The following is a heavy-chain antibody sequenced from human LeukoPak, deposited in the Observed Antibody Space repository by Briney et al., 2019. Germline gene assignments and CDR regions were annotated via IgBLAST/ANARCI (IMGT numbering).Heavy chain of an antibody. J-gene: IGHJ4*02. Sequence: ASVKVSCKASGYTFTGFYVHWVRQAPGQGLEWMGWMNPKSGGTNYAQKFEARVTMNRDTSISTAYMELSRLRFDDTAVYYCARSPDILTGEKFDYWGQGTLVTVSS. D-gene: IGHD3-9*01. CDR2: MNPKSGGT. V-gene: IGHV1-2*02. CDR1: GYTFTGFY. CDR3: ARSPDILTGEKFDY.